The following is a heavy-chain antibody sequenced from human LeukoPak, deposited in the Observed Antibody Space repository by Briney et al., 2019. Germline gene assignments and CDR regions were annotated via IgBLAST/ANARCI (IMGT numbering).Heavy chain of an antibody. CDR1: GYTFTSYD. J-gene: IGHJ4*02. Sequence: ASVKVSCKASGYTFTSYDINWVRQATGQGLEWMGWMNPNSGNTGYAQKFQGRVTITRNTSISTAYMELSSLRSEDTAAYYCARVPISGSGWYQGDYWGQGTLVTVSS. D-gene: IGHD6-19*01. CDR2: MNPNSGNT. V-gene: IGHV1-8*03. CDR3: ARVPISGSGWYQGDY.